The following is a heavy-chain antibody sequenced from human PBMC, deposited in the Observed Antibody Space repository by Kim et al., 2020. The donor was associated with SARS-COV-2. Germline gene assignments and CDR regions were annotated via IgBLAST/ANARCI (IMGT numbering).Heavy chain of an antibody. CDR3: AKLIDSRSTYFFFAMDV. CDR2: IYPGDSDT. Sequence: GESLKISCKGSGYSFTSYWIAWVRQMPGRGLEWMGIIYPGDSDTRYSPSYQGQVTISADKSIGTAYLQWNSLKASDAAMYYCAKLIDSRSTYFFFAMDVW. CDR1: GYSFTSYW. V-gene: IGHV5-51*01. J-gene: IGHJ6*01. D-gene: IGHD6-6*01.